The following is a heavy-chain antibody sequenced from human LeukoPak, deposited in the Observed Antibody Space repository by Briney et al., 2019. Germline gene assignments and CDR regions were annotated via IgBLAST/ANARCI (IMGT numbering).Heavy chain of an antibody. Sequence: PSETLSLTCTVSGGSISSYYWNWIRQPPGKGLEWSGYISYSGTTKYNPSLKSRVTISVDTSKNQFSLRVTSLTAADTAVYYCARALTGTTSIFHHWGQGTLVTVSS. V-gene: IGHV4-59*01. D-gene: IGHD1-7*01. CDR3: ARALTGTTSIFHH. J-gene: IGHJ1*01. CDR1: GGSISSYY. CDR2: ISYSGTT.